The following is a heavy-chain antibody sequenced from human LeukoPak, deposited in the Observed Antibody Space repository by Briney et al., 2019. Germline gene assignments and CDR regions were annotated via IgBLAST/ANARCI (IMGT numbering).Heavy chain of an antibody. CDR1: GGTFSSYA. CDR3: ARNWDYYYYGMDV. Sequence: SVKVSCKASGGTFSSYAINWVRQAPGQGLEWMGGIIPIFGTANYAQKFQGRVTITADESTSTAYMELSSLRSEDTAVYYCARNWDYYYYGMDVWGQGTTVTVSS. J-gene: IGHJ6*02. V-gene: IGHV1-69*13. CDR2: IIPIFGTA. D-gene: IGHD3-16*01.